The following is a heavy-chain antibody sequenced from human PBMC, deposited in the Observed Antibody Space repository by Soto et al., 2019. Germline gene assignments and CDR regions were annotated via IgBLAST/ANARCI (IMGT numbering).Heavy chain of an antibody. Sequence: SETLSLTCAVYGGSFSGYYWSWIRQPPGRGLEWIGEINHSGSTNYNPSLKSRVTISVDTSKNQFSLKLSSVTAADTAVYYCARVAVAGGGYYYYYGMDVWGQGTTVTVSS. CDR3: ARVAVAGGGYYYYYGMDV. CDR2: INHSGST. D-gene: IGHD6-19*01. CDR1: GGSFSGYY. J-gene: IGHJ6*02. V-gene: IGHV4-34*01.